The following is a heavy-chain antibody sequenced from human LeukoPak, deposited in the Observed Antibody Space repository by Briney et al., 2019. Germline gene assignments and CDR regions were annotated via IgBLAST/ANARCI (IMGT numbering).Heavy chain of an antibody. CDR1: GFIFSSYG. CDR3: ARDPSGYYYDY. V-gene: IGHV3-33*07. D-gene: IGHD3-22*01. Sequence: GGSLRLSCAASGFIFSSYGMYWVRQAPGKGLEWVAGIWYDGSNKYYADSVKGRFTISRDNSKNTLYLQMNSLRAEDTAVYYCARDPSGYYYDYWGQGTLVTVSS. J-gene: IGHJ4*02. CDR2: IWYDGSNK.